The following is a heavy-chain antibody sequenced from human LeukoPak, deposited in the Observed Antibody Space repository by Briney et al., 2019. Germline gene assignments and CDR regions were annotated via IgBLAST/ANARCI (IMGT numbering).Heavy chain of an antibody. V-gene: IGHV3-7*04. D-gene: IGHD5-18*01. Sequence: PGGSLRLSCAASGFXLSAFEINWVRQAPGKGLEWVANIKRDGSEKYYVDSVKGRFTISRDNAKNSLYLQMNSLRVEDTAVYYCARDLDTRNSYEFAYWGQGTLVTVSS. CDR2: IKRDGSEK. CDR3: ARDLDTRNSYEFAY. J-gene: IGHJ4*02. CDR1: GFXLSAFE.